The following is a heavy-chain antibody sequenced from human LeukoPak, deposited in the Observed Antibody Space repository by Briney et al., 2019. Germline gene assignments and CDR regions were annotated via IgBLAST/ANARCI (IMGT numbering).Heavy chain of an antibody. CDR1: GFTFSSYA. V-gene: IGHV3-23*01. D-gene: IGHD6-6*01. J-gene: IGHJ6*02. CDR2: ISGSGGST. CDR3: AKDGVAAYYYYYYGMDV. Sequence: GGSLRLSCAASGFTFSSYAMSWVRQAPGKGLEWVSAISGSGGSTYYADSGKGRFTISRDNSKNTLYLQMNSLRAEDTAVYYCAKDGVAAYYYYYYGMDVWGQGTTVTVSS.